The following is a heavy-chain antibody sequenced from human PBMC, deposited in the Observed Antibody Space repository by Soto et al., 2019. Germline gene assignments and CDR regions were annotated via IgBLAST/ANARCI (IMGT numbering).Heavy chain of an antibody. CDR3: GRGRFAPVFGVVTLYYFDY. J-gene: IGHJ4*02. V-gene: IGHV4-59*01. CDR2: IYYSGST. CDR1: GGSISSYY. Sequence: QVQLQESGPGLVKPSETLSLTCTVSGGSISSYYWSWIRQPPGKGLEWIGYIYYSGSTNYNPSLKGRINQSVKPSKDPVPLELRPVAAGDPAVYYCGRGRFAPVFGVVTLYYFDYWGQGTLVTVSS. D-gene: IGHD3-3*01.